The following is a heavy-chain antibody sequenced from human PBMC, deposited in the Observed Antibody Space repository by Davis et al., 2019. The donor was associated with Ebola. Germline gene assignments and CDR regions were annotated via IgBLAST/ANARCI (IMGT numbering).Heavy chain of an antibody. CDR3: ARAMVPAGILDY. Sequence: PGGSLRLSCAASGVTFSRYWMHWVRQAPGKGLVWVSRINSDGSTRNYADSVKGRFTISRDNAKNTLYLQMNSLRAEDTAVYYCARAMVPAGILDYWGQGTLVTVSS. CDR2: INSDGSTR. J-gene: IGHJ4*02. D-gene: IGHD2-2*01. CDR1: GVTFSRYW. V-gene: IGHV3-74*01.